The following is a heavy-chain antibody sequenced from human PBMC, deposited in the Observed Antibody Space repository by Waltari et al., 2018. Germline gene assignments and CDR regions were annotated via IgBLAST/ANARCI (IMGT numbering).Heavy chain of an antibody. CDR1: GGTFSSYA. CDR2: IIPILGIA. Sequence: QVQLVQSGAEVKKPGSSVKVSCKASGGTFSSYAIRWVRQAPGQGHEWMGRIIPILGIANYAKKFQGRVTITADKSTSTSYMELSSLRSEDTAVYYCAREEGGWKGETYYYGMDVWGQGTTVTVSS. D-gene: IGHD1-1*01. V-gene: IGHV1-69*04. J-gene: IGHJ6*02. CDR3: AREEGGWKGETYYYGMDV.